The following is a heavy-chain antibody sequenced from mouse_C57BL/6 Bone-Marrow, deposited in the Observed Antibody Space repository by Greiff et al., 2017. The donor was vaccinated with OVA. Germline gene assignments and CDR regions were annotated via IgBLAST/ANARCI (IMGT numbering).Heavy chain of an antibody. D-gene: IGHD3-2*02. J-gene: IGHJ1*03. CDR2: ISYDGSN. CDR1: GYSITSGYY. Sequence: VQLKESGPGLVKPSQSLSLTCSVTGYSITSGYYWNWIRQFPGNKLEWMGYISYDGSNNYNPSLKNRISITRDTSKNQFFLKLNSVTTEDTATYYCARDLGRQLRPHWYFDVWGTGTTVTVSS. V-gene: IGHV3-6*01. CDR3: ARDLGRQLRPHWYFDV.